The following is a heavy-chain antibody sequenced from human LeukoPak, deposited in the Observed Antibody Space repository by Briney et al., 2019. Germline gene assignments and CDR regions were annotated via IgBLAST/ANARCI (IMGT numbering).Heavy chain of an antibody. CDR1: GYTFTGYY. D-gene: IGHD6-19*01. CDR3: ARMPRGAVADKCWFDP. J-gene: IGHJ5*02. V-gene: IGHV1-2*02. Sequence: ASVKVSCKASGYTFTGYYMHWVRQAPGQGLEWMGWINPNSGGTNYAQKLQGRVTMTTDTSTSTAYMELRSLRSDDTAVYYCARMPRGAVADKCWFDPWGQGTLVTVSS. CDR2: INPNSGGT.